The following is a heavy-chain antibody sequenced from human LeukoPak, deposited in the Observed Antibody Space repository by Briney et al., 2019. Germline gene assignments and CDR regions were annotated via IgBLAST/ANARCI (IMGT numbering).Heavy chain of an antibody. J-gene: IGHJ5*02. CDR1: GYTFTSYG. D-gene: IGHD5-12*01. CDR3: ARDAPGYSGYDPWFDP. CDR2: ISAYSGNT. Sequence: GASVKVSCKASGYTFTSYGISWVRQAPGQGLEWMGCISAYSGNTNYAQKLQGRVTMTTDTSTSTAYMELRSLRSDDTAVYYCARDAPGYSGYDPWFDPWGQGTLVTVSS. V-gene: IGHV1-18*01.